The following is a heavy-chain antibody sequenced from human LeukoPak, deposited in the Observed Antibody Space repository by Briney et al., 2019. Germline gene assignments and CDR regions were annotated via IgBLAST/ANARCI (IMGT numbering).Heavy chain of an antibody. J-gene: IGHJ4*02. CDR2: INSDGSST. Sequence: GGSLRLSCAASGVTFSSYWMHWVRQTPGPGLVLLPRINSDGSSTTYADSVKGRFTISRDNAKNTLYLQMNSLRAEDTAVYYCARGGLYGDYWGQGTLVTVSS. CDR1: GVTFSSYW. V-gene: IGHV3-74*01. D-gene: IGHD4-17*01. CDR3: ARGGLYGDY.